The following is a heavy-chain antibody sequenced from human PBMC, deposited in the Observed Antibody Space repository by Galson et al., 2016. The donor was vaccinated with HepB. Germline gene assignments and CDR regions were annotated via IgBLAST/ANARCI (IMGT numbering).Heavy chain of an antibody. CDR3: ARASYYYASGTYSHRSCFDP. CDR1: GDSISSSSNY. Sequence: SETLSLTCTVSGDSISSSSNYWGWIRQSPGKGLEWIGSIYYSGSTYYNPSLKSRLTISVDTSKNQFSLKLTSVTAADTAMYYCARASYYYASGTYSHRSCFDPWGQGTLVTFSS. D-gene: IGHD3-10*01. CDR2: IYYSGST. V-gene: IGHV4-39*07. J-gene: IGHJ5*02.